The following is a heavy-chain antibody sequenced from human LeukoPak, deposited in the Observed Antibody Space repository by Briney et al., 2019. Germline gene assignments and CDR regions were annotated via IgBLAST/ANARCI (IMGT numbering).Heavy chain of an antibody. CDR3: ARGYCSSPTCRPFDY. Sequence: GGSLRLSCAASGFTFDDYGMGWVRQAPGKGLEWVSGIIWNGGSTGYADSVKGRFTISRDNAKNSLYLQMNGLRAEDTALYYCARGYCSSPTCRPFDYWSQGTLVTVSS. J-gene: IGHJ4*02. D-gene: IGHD2-2*01. CDR2: IIWNGGST. V-gene: IGHV3-20*04. CDR1: GFTFDDYG.